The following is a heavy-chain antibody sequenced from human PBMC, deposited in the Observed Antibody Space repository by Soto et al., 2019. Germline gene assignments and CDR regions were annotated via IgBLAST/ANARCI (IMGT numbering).Heavy chain of an antibody. D-gene: IGHD3-9*01. CDR1: GGTFSSYA. CDR3: ARGSYDILTGYYNWYYFDY. V-gene: IGHV1-69*12. Sequence: QVQLVQSGAEVKKPGSSVKVSCKASGGTFSSYAISWVRQAPGQGLEWMGGIIPIFGTANYAQKFQGRVTITADESTSTAYMELSSLRSEDTAVYYCARGSYDILTGYYNWYYFDYWGQGTLVTVSS. J-gene: IGHJ4*02. CDR2: IIPIFGTA.